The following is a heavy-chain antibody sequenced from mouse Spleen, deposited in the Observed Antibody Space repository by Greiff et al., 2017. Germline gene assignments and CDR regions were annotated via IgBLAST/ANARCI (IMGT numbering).Heavy chain of an antibody. J-gene: IGHJ2*01. Sequence: QVQLQQPGAELVKPGASVKLSCKASGYTFTSYWMHWVKQRPGQGLEWIGMIHPNSGSTNYNEKFKSKATLTVDKSSSTAYMQLSSLTSEDSAVYYCARSSTTVEYYFDYWGQGTTLTVSS. CDR3: ARSSTTVEYYFDY. CDR1: GYTFTSYW. CDR2: IHPNSGST. V-gene: IGHV1-64*01. D-gene: IGHD1-1*01.